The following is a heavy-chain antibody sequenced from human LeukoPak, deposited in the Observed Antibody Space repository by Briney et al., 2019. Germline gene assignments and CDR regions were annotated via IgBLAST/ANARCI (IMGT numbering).Heavy chain of an antibody. D-gene: IGHD6-19*01. V-gene: IGHV4-39*01. CDR3: ARHAFSSGCDY. CDR2: ISYSGNT. Sequence: SETLSLTCTVSGGSIISSDYHWGWVRQPPGKGLEWIGTISYSGNTDYNPSLMSRVSISVDTSKNQFSLKLSSMAAADTAAYYCARHAFSSGCDYWGQGTLVTVSS. CDR1: GGSIISSDYH. J-gene: IGHJ4*02.